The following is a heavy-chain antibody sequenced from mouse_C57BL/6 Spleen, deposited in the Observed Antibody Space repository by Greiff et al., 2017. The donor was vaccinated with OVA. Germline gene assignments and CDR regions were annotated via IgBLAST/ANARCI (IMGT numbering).Heavy chain of an antibody. Sequence: VQLQQPGTELVKPGASVKLSCKASGYTFTSYWMHWVKQRPGQGLAWIGNINPSNGGTNYNEKFKSKATLTVDKSSSTAYMQLSSLTSEDSAVDYCAGNYGSSLYYYAMDYWGQGTSVTVSS. CDR2: INPSNGGT. CDR1: GYTFTSYW. CDR3: AGNYGSSLYYYAMDY. V-gene: IGHV1-53*01. D-gene: IGHD1-1*01. J-gene: IGHJ4*01.